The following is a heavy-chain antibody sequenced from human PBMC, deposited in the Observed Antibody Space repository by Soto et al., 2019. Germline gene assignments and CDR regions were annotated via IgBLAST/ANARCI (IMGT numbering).Heavy chain of an antibody. CDR1: GFTFSDYY. Sequence: QVQLAESGGGLVKPGGSLRLSCAASGFTFSDYYMSWIRQAPGKGLEWVSYITSSSSYTNYADSVKGRFTISRDNAKNSLYLQMNSLRAEDTAVYYCARGYCSGGSCYRFDPWGQGTLVTVSS. D-gene: IGHD2-15*01. CDR2: ITSSSSYT. V-gene: IGHV3-11*05. CDR3: ARGYCSGGSCYRFDP. J-gene: IGHJ5*02.